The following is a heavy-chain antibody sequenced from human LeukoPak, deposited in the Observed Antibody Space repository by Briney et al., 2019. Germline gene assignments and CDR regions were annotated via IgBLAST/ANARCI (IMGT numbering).Heavy chain of an antibody. CDR3: ARDAIVRDYSNSDY. CDR1: GYTFTGYY. CDR2: VNPNSGGT. J-gene: IGHJ4*02. Sequence: ASVKVSCKPSGYTFTGYYMHWGRQAPEQGLECMGWVNPNSGGTNYAQKFQGRVTMTRDTSISTAYMELSRLTSDGTAVYYCARDAIVRDYSNSDYWGQGTLVTVSS. V-gene: IGHV1-2*02. D-gene: IGHD4-11*01.